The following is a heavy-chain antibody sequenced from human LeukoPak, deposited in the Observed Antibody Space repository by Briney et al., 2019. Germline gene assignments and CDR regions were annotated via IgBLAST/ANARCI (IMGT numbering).Heavy chain of an antibody. Sequence: GGSLRLSCAASGFTFSTYVIHWVRQAPGKGLEWVALIWHDGSNKYYGDSVKDRFTISRDNSKNTLYLQMDSLEEEDKAVNYCARGVELTYGHPFDPGGQGTLVTVSS. CDR1: GFTFSTYV. J-gene: IGHJ5*02. CDR2: IWHDGSNK. D-gene: IGHD2-8*01. CDR3: ARGVELTYGHPFDP. V-gene: IGHV3-33*01.